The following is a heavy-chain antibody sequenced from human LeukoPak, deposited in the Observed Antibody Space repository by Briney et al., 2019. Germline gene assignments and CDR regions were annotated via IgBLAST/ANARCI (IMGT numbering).Heavy chain of an antibody. Sequence: SETLSLTCTVSGGSISSYYWSWIRQPPGKGLEWVGYISYSGSTNYNPSLKSRVTISVDTSKNQFSLKLSSVTAADTAVYYCARPGVGSGRYGAFDIWGQGTMVTVSS. J-gene: IGHJ3*02. CDR3: ARPGVGSGRYGAFDI. CDR1: GGSISSYY. CDR2: ISYSGST. D-gene: IGHD5-18*01. V-gene: IGHV4-59*08.